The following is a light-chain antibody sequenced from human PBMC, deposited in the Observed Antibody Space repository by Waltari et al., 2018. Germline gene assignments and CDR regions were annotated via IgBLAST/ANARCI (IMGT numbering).Light chain of an antibody. CDR2: AVS. J-gene: IGLJ3*02. CDR3: TLYTSRGV. Sequence: QSALTQHASVSGSPGQSITISCTGTSADVGHFDYVSWYQQYPGKAPKLMIYAVSNRPSGVSDRFSGSKSGSTASLTISGLQAEDEADYYCTLYTSRGVFGGGTKLTVL. CDR1: SADVGHFDY. V-gene: IGLV2-14*03.